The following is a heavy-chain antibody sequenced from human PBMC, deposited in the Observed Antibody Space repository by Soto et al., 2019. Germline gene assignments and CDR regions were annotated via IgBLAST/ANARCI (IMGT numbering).Heavy chain of an antibody. V-gene: IGHV1-69*14. J-gene: IGHJ4*02. Sequence: QVQLVQSGAEVKKPGSSVKVSCKTSGDIFSGYSISWVRQAPGQGLEWMGGIIPIFGTTNYAKRFHVRVTITANKSTNTVYMELYSLKSEDTAVYYCARDLGSGYDPGDYWGQGTLVTVSS. CDR1: GDIFSGYS. D-gene: IGHD5-12*01. CDR3: ARDLGSGYDPGDY. CDR2: IIPIFGTT.